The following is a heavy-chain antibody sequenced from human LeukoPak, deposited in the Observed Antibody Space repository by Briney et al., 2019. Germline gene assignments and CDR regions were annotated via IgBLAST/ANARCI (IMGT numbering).Heavy chain of an antibody. CDR2: INHSGST. Sequence: PSETLSLTCIVSGGSISSSSYYWGWIRQPPGKGLEWIGEINHSGSTNYNPSLKSRVTISVDTSKNQFSLKLSSVTAADTAVYYCAKQKGLDPWGQGILVTVSS. CDR1: GGSISSSSYY. CDR3: AKQKGLDP. V-gene: IGHV4-39*01. J-gene: IGHJ5*02.